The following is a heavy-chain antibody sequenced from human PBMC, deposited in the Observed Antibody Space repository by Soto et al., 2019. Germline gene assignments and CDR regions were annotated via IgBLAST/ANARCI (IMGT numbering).Heavy chain of an antibody. D-gene: IGHD2-21*02. CDR2: VYYTGTT. Sequence: SETLSLTCNVSGGSMNTYYWTWIRKPPGKGLEWIGYVYYTGTTNYKPSLKTRVTISVDTSKNQFSLKLTSVTVVDTAMYYCARASMTTIPMDVWGRGTMVTVSS. J-gene: IGHJ6*02. V-gene: IGHV4-59*01. CDR3: ARASMTTIPMDV. CDR1: GGSMNTYY.